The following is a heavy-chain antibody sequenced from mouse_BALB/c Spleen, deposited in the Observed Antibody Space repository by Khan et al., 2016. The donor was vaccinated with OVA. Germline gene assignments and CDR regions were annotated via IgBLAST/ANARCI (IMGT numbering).Heavy chain of an antibody. V-gene: IGHV2-6-5*01. CDR2: IWGGGST. CDR1: GFSLSDYG. Sequence: VKLLESGPGLVAPSQNLSITCTVSGFSLSDYGVSWIRQPPGKGLEWLGVIWGGGSTYYNSALKSRLSISKDNSKSQVFLKKRSRQSDDTAMFYCAQGFWSYYYTLDYWGKGTSVTVPS. J-gene: IGHJ4*01. CDR3: AQGFWSYYYTLDY.